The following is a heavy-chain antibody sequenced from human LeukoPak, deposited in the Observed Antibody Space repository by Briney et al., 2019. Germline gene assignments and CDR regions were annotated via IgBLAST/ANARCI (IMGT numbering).Heavy chain of an antibody. D-gene: IGHD5-12*01. CDR3: ARVVATMDYHYYMDV. V-gene: IGHV3-20*04. Sequence: PGGSLRLSCAASGFTFSSYGMSWVRQAPGKGLEWVSGINWNGDSTGYADSVKGRFTISRDNAKNSLYLQMNSLRAEDTALYYCARVVATMDYHYYMDVWGKGTTVTVSS. J-gene: IGHJ6*03. CDR2: INWNGDST. CDR1: GFTFSSYG.